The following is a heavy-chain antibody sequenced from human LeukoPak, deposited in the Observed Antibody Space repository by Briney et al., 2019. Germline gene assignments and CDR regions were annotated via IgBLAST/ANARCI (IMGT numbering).Heavy chain of an antibody. Sequence: PGGSLRLSCAASGFTFTRHAMTWVRQAPGKGLDYVSTITGSGSSTYYANSVKGRFTVSRDNSKNTVYLQMNSLRADGTAIYYCAKDGQTGEWELEHWGQGTLVTVSS. CDR3: AKDGQTGEWELEH. CDR2: ITGSGSST. V-gene: IGHV3-23*01. J-gene: IGHJ1*01. CDR1: GFTFTRHA. D-gene: IGHD7-27*01.